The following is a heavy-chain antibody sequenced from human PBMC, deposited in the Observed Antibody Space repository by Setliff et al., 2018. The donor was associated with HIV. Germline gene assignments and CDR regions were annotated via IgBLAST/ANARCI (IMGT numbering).Heavy chain of an antibody. J-gene: IGHJ4*02. CDR3: ARGWEGGMDY. CDR2: INPSGGST. D-gene: IGHD1-26*01. CDR1: GYTFTRYF. Sequence: ASVKVSCKASGYTFTRYFMHCVRQAPGQGLEWLGMINPSGGSTWYAQKFQGRVTMTGDTSTNTLYMELSSLRSEDTAVYYCARGWEGGMDYWGQGMLVTVSS. V-gene: IGHV1-46*01.